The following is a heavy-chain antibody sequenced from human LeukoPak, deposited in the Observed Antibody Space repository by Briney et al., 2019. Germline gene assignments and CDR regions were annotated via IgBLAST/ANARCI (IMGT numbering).Heavy chain of an antibody. CDR3: ARGPDGYNSLGGAWFDP. D-gene: IGHD5-24*01. CDR2: INHSGST. Sequence: SETLSLTCAVYGGSFSGYYWSWIRQPPGKGLEWIGEINHSGSTNYNPSLKSRVTISVDTSKNQFSLKLSSVTAADTAVYYCARGPDGYNSLGGAWFDPWGQGTLVTVSS. V-gene: IGHV4-34*01. J-gene: IGHJ5*02. CDR1: GGSFSGYY.